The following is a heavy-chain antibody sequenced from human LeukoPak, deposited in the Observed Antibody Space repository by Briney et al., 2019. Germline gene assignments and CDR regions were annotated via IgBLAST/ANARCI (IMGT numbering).Heavy chain of an antibody. D-gene: IGHD3-10*01. J-gene: IGHJ5*02. CDR2: ISSSSDYI. CDR1: GFIFSSYS. CDR3: HPHSYGSGSLSWLDP. V-gene: IGHV3-21*01. Sequence: PGGSLRLSCAASGFIFSSYSMSWVRQAPGKGLEWVSPISSSSDYIYYADSVKGRFTISRDNAKNSLYLQMNSLRAEDTDVYYCHPHSYGSGSLSWLDPWGQGTLVTVSS.